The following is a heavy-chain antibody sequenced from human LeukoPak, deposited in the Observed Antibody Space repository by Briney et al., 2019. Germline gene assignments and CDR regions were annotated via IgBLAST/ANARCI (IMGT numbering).Heavy chain of an antibody. D-gene: IGHD2-2*01. J-gene: IGHJ4*02. CDR3: ARDRRTTCSSTSCPIDY. CDR2: IYHSGST. Sequence: SETLPLTCTVSGYSISSGYYWGWIRQPPGKGLEWIGSIYHSGSTYYNPSLKSRVTISVDTSKNQFSLKLSSVTAADTAVYYCARDRRTTCSSTSCPIDYWGQGTLVTVSS. CDR1: GYSISSGYY. V-gene: IGHV4-38-2*02.